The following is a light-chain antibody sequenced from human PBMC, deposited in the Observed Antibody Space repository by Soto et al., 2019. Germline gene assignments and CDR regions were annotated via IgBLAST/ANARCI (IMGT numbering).Light chain of an antibody. CDR3: QKYNSAPNT. V-gene: IGKV1-27*01. Sequence: DIQMIQSPSSLSASVGDRVTITCRASQDISHYLAWYQQKPGKVPKLLIYAASTLQTGVQSRFSGSGSGTVFTLTINSLQPEDVATYYCQKYNSAPNTFGRGTRLEIK. J-gene: IGKJ2*01. CDR2: AAS. CDR1: QDISHY.